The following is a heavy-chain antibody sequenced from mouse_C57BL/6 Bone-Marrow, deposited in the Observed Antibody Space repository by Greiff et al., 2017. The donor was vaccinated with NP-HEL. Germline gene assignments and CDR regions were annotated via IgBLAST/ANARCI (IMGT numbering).Heavy chain of an antibody. D-gene: IGHD1-2*01. J-gene: IGHJ1*03. CDR1: GFTFSSYG. CDR2: ISSGGSYT. CDR3: ARQRPLLRYFDV. Sequence: EVQRVESGGDLVKPGGSLKLSCAASGFTFSSYGMSWVRQTPDKRLEWVATISSGGSYTYYPDSVKGRFTISRDNAKNTLYLQMSSLKSEDTAMYYCARQRPLLRYFDVWGTGTTVTVSS. V-gene: IGHV5-6*01.